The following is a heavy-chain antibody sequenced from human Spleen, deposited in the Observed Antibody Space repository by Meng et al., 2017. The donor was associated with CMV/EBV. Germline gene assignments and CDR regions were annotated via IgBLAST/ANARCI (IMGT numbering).Heavy chain of an antibody. V-gene: IGHV3-30*14. D-gene: IGHD2-2*01. CDR3: ARGESYCSSTSCYFWFDP. J-gene: IGHJ5*02. CDR1: GFTFSSYA. CDR2: ISYDGSNK. Sequence: LSLTCAASGFTFSSYAMHWVRQAPGKGLEWVAVISYDGSNKYYADSVKGRFTISRDNSKNTLYLQMNSLRAEDTAVYYCARGESYCSSTSCYFWFDPWGQGTRVTVSS.